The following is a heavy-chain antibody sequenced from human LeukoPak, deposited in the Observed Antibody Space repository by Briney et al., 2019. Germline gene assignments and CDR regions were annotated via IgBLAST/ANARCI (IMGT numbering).Heavy chain of an antibody. Sequence: ASVKVSCKASGYTFTGYYMHWVRQAPGQGLEWMGRINPNSGGTNYAQKFQGRVTMTRDTSISTAYMELSGLRSEDTAVYYCATGRLYYDRRGYYENDAFDLWGHGTRVTVTS. CDR1: GYTFTGYY. CDR3: ATGRLYYDRRGYYENDAFDL. J-gene: IGHJ3*01. CDR2: INPNSGGT. V-gene: IGHV1-2*06. D-gene: IGHD3-22*01.